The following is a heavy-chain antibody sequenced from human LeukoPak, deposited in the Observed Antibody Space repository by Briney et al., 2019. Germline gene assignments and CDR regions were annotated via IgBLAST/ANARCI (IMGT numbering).Heavy chain of an antibody. J-gene: IGHJ5*02. D-gene: IGHD4-23*01. Sequence: SETLSLTCTVSGGSISSYYWSWIRQPAGKGLEWIGRIYTSGSTNYNPSLKSRVTISVDTSKNQFSLKLSSVTAADTAVYYCARHTLTPPFNWFDPWGQGTLVTVSS. CDR3: ARHTLTPPFNWFDP. CDR2: IYTSGST. CDR1: GGSISSYY. V-gene: IGHV4-4*07.